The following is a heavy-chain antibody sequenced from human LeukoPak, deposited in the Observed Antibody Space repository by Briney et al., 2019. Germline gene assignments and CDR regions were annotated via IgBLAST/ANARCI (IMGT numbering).Heavy chain of an antibody. Sequence: PGGSLRLSCAASGFTFSDYYMSWIRQAPGKGLEWVSYISSSGSTIYYADSVKGRFTISRDNAKNSLYLQMNSLRAEDTAVYYCARALPHYYGSGSLYYMDVWGKGTTVTVSS. CDR3: ARALPHYYGSGSLYYMDV. D-gene: IGHD3-10*01. CDR1: GFTFSDYY. V-gene: IGHV3-11*01. CDR2: ISSSGSTI. J-gene: IGHJ6*03.